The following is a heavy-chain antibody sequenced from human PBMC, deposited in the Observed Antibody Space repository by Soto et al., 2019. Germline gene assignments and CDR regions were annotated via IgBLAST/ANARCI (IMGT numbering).Heavy chain of an antibody. V-gene: IGHV4-30-4*01. CDR3: ARALIPLWPHYYYGMDV. D-gene: IGHD5-18*01. CDR1: GGSISSGDYY. J-gene: IGHJ6*02. Sequence: SETLSLTCTVSGGSISSGDYYWSWIRQPPGKGLEWIGYIYYSGTTYYNPSLKSRVTISVDTSKNQFSLKLSFVTAADTAVYYCARALIPLWPHYYYGMDVWGQGTTVTVSS. CDR2: IYYSGTT.